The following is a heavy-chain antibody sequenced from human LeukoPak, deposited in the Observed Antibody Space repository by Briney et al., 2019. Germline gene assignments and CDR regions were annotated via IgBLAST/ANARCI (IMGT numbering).Heavy chain of an antibody. D-gene: IGHD3-10*01. J-gene: IGHJ4*02. CDR2: ISASGACGT. CDR1: GFTLSSHA. Sequence: PGGSLRLSCGASGFTLSSHAMRGVRHPPTKALEWVSVISASGACGTYYADSVKGRFTISRDNSKNTLYLQMNSLRAEDTAVYYCAKEGIRGSGSYYNVKDYWGQGTLVTVSS. V-gene: IGHV3-23*01. CDR3: AKEGIRGSGSYYNVKDY.